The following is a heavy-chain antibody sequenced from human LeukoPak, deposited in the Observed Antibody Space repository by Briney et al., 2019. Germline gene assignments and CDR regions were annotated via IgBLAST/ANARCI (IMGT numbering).Heavy chain of an antibody. CDR3: ARHVYGRHQLQAYHFDY. CDR2: MYNSGST. V-gene: IGHV4-38-2*01. J-gene: IGHJ4*02. CDR1: GYSISSGHY. D-gene: IGHD2-2*01. Sequence: SETLSLTCDVSGYSISSGHYWGWIRQSPGKGLEWIASMYNSGSTYFKSSLKSRVTISLDTPKNQFSLTLNSVTGADTAVYYCARHVYGRHQLQAYHFDYWGQGILVTVSS.